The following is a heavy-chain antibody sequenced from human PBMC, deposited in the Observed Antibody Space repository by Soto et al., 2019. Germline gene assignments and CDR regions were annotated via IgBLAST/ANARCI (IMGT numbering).Heavy chain of an antibody. CDR3: ARFSGDQLERPWFDP. D-gene: IGHD1-1*01. CDR2: IFPGGSQT. CDR1: GYGFTGYW. J-gene: IGHJ5*02. V-gene: IGHV5-51*01. Sequence: PGESLKISCKGSGYGFTGYWIGWVRQMPGKGLEWMGIIFPGGSQTRYSPSFQGQVTMSVDKSISTAYLQWSSLRASDTAMYCCARFSGDQLERPWFDPWGQGTLVTVSS.